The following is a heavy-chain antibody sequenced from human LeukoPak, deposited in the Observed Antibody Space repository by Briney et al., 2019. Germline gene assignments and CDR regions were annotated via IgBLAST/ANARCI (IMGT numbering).Heavy chain of an antibody. V-gene: IGHV3-74*01. J-gene: IGHJ6*03. D-gene: IGHD6-6*01. CDR1: GFTFSSYW. CDR3: AKVESLAARIYYYYMDV. CDR2: INSDGSST. Sequence: GGSLRLSCAASGFTFSSYWMHWVRQAPGKGLVWVSRINSDGSSTSYADSVKGRFTISRDNAKNTLYLQMNSLRAEDTAVYYCAKVESLAARIYYYYMDVWGKGTTVTVSS.